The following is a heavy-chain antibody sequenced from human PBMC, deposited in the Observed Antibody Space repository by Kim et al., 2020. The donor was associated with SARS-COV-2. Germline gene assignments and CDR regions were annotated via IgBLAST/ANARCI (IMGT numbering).Heavy chain of an antibody. CDR3: AKDMEVGGAARPTYGMGV. CDR2: ISWDGGST. D-gene: IGHD6-6*01. CDR1: GFTFDDYT. J-gene: IGHJ6*02. V-gene: IGHV3-43*01. Sequence: GGSLRLSCAASGFTFDDYTMHWVRQAPGKGLEWVSLISWDGGSTYYADSVKGRFTISRDNSKNSLYLQMNSLRTEDTALYYCAKDMEVGGAARPTYGMGVWGQGTTVTVSS.